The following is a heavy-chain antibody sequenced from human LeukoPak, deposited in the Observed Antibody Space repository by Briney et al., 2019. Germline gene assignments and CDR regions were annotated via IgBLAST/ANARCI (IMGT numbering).Heavy chain of an antibody. J-gene: IGHJ3*02. V-gene: IGHV1-69*06. CDR2: IIPIFGTA. Sequence: SVKVSCKASGGTFSSYAISWVRQAPGQGLEWMGGIIPIFGTANYAQKFQGRVTITADKSTSTAYMELSSLRSEDTAVYYCASSLSVPGAFDIWGQGTMVTVSS. CDR3: ASSLSVPGAFDI. D-gene: IGHD5/OR15-5a*01. CDR1: GGTFSSYA.